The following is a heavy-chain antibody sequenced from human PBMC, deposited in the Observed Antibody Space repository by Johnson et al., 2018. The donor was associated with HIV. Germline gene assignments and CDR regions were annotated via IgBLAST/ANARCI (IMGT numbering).Heavy chain of an antibody. V-gene: IGHV3-13*01. J-gene: IGHJ3*02. CDR2: IGTAGDT. Sequence: VQLVESGGGLVQPGGSLRLSCAASGFTFSSYDMHWVRQATGKGLEWVSAIGTAGDTYYPGSVQGRFTISRENDKNSLYLQMNSLRAGDTAVYYCARGYDSSGYYLNAFDIWGQGTMVTVSS. CDR3: ARGYDSSGYYLNAFDI. CDR1: GFTFSSYD. D-gene: IGHD3-22*01.